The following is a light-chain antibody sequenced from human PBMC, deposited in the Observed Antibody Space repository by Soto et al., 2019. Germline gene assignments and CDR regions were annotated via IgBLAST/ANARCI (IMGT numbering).Light chain of an antibody. CDR1: SSNIGAGYD. CDR3: QAHDSSLSGWV. Sequence: QSVLTQPPSVSGAPGQRVTISCTGSSSNIGAGYDVHWYQQLPGTAPKLLIYGNNNRPSGVPDRFSGSKSGTSASLAITGLQAEDEADYYCQAHDSSLSGWVLGGGTKLTVL. V-gene: IGLV1-40*01. CDR2: GNN. J-gene: IGLJ3*02.